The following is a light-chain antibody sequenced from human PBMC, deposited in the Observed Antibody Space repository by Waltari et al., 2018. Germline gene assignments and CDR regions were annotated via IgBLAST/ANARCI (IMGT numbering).Light chain of an antibody. V-gene: IGKV3-15*01. CDR3: QKYDNWLGT. Sequence: EIVMTQSPATLSLLPGERATLSCRASQSIRSNLAWYHHKPGQAPRLLIYGAATRATGIPARFSGSVSGTEFTLTIDSLQSEDFAVYFCQKYDNWLGTFGQGTKVEIK. CDR1: QSIRSN. J-gene: IGKJ1*01. CDR2: GAA.